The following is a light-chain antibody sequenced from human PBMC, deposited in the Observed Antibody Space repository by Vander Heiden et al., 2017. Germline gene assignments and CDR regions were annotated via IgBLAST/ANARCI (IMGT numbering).Light chain of an antibody. Sequence: DIQLTQSPSFLSASVEDRVTITCRASQGISSGLAWYQQKPGKAPKLLIYGASTLQSGVPSRFSGSGSGTEFSLTITSLQPEDFATYYCQHFNSYPLTFGGGTKVEVK. V-gene: IGKV1-9*01. J-gene: IGKJ4*01. CDR3: QHFNSYPLT. CDR2: GAS. CDR1: QGISSG.